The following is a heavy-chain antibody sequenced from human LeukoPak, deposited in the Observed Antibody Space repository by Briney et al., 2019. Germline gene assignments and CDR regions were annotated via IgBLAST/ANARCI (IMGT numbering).Heavy chain of an antibody. CDR1: GFTFSSYA. Sequence: GGSLRLSCAASGFTFSSYAMSWVRQAPGKGLEWVSAISGSGGSTYCADSVKGRFTISRDNSKNTLYLQMNSLRAEDTAVYYCAKAGYGRDWRTGVDYWGQGTLVTVSS. D-gene: IGHD5-12*01. J-gene: IGHJ4*02. V-gene: IGHV3-23*01. CDR3: AKAGYGRDWRTGVDY. CDR2: ISGSGGST.